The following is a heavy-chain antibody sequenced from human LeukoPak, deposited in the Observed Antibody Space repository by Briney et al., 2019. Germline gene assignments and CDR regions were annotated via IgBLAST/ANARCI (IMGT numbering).Heavy chain of an antibody. J-gene: IGHJ4*02. CDR3: ARGYGNSGYNYFDY. Sequence: PGRSLRLSCAASGFTFSSYGMHWVRQAPGKGLEWVAGVWFDGSKKSYADSVKGRFTISRDSSKNTLSLQMNSLRSEDTAVYYCARGYGNSGYNYFDYWGQGTLPTVSS. V-gene: IGHV3-33*01. D-gene: IGHD2/OR15-2a*01. CDR2: VWFDGSKK. CDR1: GFTFSSYG.